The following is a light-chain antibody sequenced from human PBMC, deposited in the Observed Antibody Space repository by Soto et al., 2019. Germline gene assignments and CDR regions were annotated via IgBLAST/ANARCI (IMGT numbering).Light chain of an antibody. V-gene: IGKV3-20*01. J-gene: IGKJ1*01. Sequence: EIVLTQSPGTLSLSPGEGATLSCRASQSVSSSYLAWYQQKPGQAPRLLIYGASSRATGIPDRFGGSGSGTDFTLTISRLEPEDFAVYYCHQYGSSPATFGQGPRWKSN. CDR3: HQYGSSPAT. CDR2: GAS. CDR1: QSVSSSY.